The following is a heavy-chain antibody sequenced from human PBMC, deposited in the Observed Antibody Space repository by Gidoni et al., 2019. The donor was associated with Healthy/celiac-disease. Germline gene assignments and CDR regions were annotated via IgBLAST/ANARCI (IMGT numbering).Heavy chain of an antibody. V-gene: IGHV1-18*01. Sequence: QVQLVQSGAEVQKPGASVKVSCKASGYTFTSYGISWVHQAPGQGLEWMGWISAYNGNTNYAQKLQGRVTMTTDTSTSTAYMELRSLRSDDTAVYYCARDSHSDIVLMVYAMDGVDYYGMDVWGQGTTVTVSS. CDR1: GYTFTSYG. CDR3: ARDSHSDIVLMVYAMDGVDYYGMDV. D-gene: IGHD2-8*01. J-gene: IGHJ6*02. CDR2: ISAYNGNT.